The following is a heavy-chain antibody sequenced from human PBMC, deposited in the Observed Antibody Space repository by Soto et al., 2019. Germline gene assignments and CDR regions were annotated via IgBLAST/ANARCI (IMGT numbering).Heavy chain of an antibody. D-gene: IGHD3-22*01. CDR1: GGSISSYY. CDR3: AGDYDSSGYVTCFQH. V-gene: IGHV4-59*12. J-gene: IGHJ1*01. Sequence: QVQLQESGPGLVKPSETLSLTCTVSGGSISSYYWSWIRQPPGKGLEWIGYIYYSGSTNYNPCLSSRVTISVDPAKTQFPLKLSAGTAADSAVYYCAGDYDSSGYVTCFQHWGQGTLVTVS. CDR2: IYYSGST.